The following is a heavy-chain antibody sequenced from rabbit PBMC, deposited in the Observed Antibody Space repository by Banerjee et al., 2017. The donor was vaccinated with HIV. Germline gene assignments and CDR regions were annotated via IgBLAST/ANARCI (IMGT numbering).Heavy chain of an antibody. D-gene: IGHD8-1*01. V-gene: IGHV1S40*01. J-gene: IGHJ4*01. CDR3: ARRNAASYWSL. CDR2: IYAGSNGNT. CDR1: GFSFSSSYY. Sequence: QSLEESGGDLVKPGASLTLTCTASGFSFSSSYYMCWVRQAPGKGLEWIGCIYAGSNGNTYYASWAKGRFTISKTSSTTVTLQMTSLTAADTATYFCARRNAASYWSLWGQGTLVTVS.